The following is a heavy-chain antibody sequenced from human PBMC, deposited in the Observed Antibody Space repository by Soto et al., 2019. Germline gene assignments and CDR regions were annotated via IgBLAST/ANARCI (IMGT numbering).Heavy chain of an antibody. CDR1: GDSISSSSYY. Sequence: QLQESGPGLVKPSETLSVTCNVSGDSISSSSYYWAWIRQPAGKGLEWIGGIDYSGRTYYNPSLNGRVAXSXDXTKNQLFLRLTSVTAADTAVYYCVSGTTMTVIVSVYWGQGTLVTVSS. CDR2: IDYSGRT. CDR3: VSGTTMTVIVSVY. V-gene: IGHV4-39*01. D-gene: IGHD1-1*01. J-gene: IGHJ4*02.